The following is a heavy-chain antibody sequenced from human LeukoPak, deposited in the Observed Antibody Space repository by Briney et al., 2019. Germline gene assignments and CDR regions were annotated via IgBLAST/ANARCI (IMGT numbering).Heavy chain of an antibody. V-gene: IGHV4-34*01. Sequence: TSETPSLTCAIYGGSFSGYYWSWIRQPPGKGLEWIGEIHHSGSTNYNPSLKSRVTISVDTSKKQFSLKLSSVTAADTAVYYCARTTEGYCRGRSCYSYYYYMDVWGKGTTVTVSS. D-gene: IGHD2-15*01. CDR1: GGSFSGYY. CDR2: IHHSGST. CDR3: ARTTEGYCRGRSCYSYYYYMDV. J-gene: IGHJ6*03.